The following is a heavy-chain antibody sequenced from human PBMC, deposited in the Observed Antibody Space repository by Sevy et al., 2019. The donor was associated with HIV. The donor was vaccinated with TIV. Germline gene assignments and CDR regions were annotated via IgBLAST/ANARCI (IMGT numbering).Heavy chain of an antibody. V-gene: IGHV3-23*01. Sequence: GGSLRLSCAASGFTFTNYAMNWVRQAPGKGLEWVSGISDSGDTTHYAESVKGRFTISRDNSKNTVSLQMSSLRAEDTGIYYCANLPSTVMFREKGYWGQGTRVTVSS. CDR2: ISDSGDTT. J-gene: IGHJ4*02. D-gene: IGHD3-10*01. CDR1: GFTFTNYA. CDR3: ANLPSTVMFREKGY.